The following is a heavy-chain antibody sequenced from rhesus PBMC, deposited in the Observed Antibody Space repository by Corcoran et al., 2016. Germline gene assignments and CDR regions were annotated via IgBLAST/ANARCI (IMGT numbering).Heavy chain of an antibody. CDR3: ARDAVTPVFDY. J-gene: IGHJ4*01. V-gene: IGHV4-160*01. D-gene: IGHD4-23*01. Sequence: QVQLQESGPGLVKPSETLSLTCAVSGGSISRNYWSWIRQAPGKGLEWIGRIDGSEGSTDYNPSLKSRVTLSTETSKNQLSRKLSSVTAADMAVYYCARDAVTPVFDYWGQGVLVTVSS. CDR1: GGSISRNY. CDR2: IDGSEGST.